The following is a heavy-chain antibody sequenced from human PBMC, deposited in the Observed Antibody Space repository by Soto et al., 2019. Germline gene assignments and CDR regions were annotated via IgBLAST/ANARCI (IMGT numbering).Heavy chain of an antibody. D-gene: IGHD3-10*01. CDR3: ARVVENYYGSGSYPPRFDY. Sequence: SVKVSCKASGGTFSSYAISWVRQAPGQGLEWMGGIIPIFGTANYAQKFQGRVTITADKSTSTAYTELSSLRSEDTAVYYCARVVENYYGSGSYPPRFDYWGQGTLVTVSS. J-gene: IGHJ4*02. CDR1: GGTFSSYA. V-gene: IGHV1-69*06. CDR2: IIPIFGTA.